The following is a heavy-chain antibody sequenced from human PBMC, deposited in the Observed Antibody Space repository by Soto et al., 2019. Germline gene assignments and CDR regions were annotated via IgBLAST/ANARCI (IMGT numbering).Heavy chain of an antibody. D-gene: IGHD3-22*01. Sequence: GGSLRLSCAASGVTFSSYAMSWVRQAPGKGLEWVSAINNSGGSTYYADSVKGRFTISRDNSKNTLYLQMNSLRAEDTAVYYCAKFSYNSSGYLFDYWGQGTLVTVSS. J-gene: IGHJ4*02. V-gene: IGHV3-23*01. CDR2: INNSGGST. CDR3: AKFSYNSSGYLFDY. CDR1: GVTFSSYA.